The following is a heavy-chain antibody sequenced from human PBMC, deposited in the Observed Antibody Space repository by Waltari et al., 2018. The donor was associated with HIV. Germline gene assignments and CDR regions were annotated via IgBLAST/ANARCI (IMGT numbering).Heavy chain of an antibody. CDR3: ARDLGVTMIVGGRDWFDP. CDR1: GGTFSSYA. V-gene: IGHV1-69*01. CDR2: IIPIFGTA. D-gene: IGHD3-22*01. Sequence: QVQLVQSGAEVKKPGSSVKVSCKASGGTFSSYAISWVRQAPGQGLEWMGGIIPIFGTANYAQKFQGRVTITADESTSTAYMELSSLRSEDTAVYYCARDLGVTMIVGGRDWFDPWGQGTLVTVSS. J-gene: IGHJ5*02.